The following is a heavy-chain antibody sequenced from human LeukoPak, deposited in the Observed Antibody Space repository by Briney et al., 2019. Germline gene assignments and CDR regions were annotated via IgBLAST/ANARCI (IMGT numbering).Heavy chain of an antibody. D-gene: IGHD6-13*01. CDR1: GGSISNYY. J-gene: IGHJ6*03. CDR3: ARRIATAGTMRYYYYYYMDV. CDR2: IHSSGST. Sequence: SETLSLTCTVSGGSISNYYWSWIRQPPGRGLEWIGHIHSSGSTDSNPSLKSRVTISVDTSNNQFSLKLYTVTAADTAVYYCARRIATAGTMRYYYYYYMDVWGKGTTVTVSS. V-gene: IGHV4-4*09.